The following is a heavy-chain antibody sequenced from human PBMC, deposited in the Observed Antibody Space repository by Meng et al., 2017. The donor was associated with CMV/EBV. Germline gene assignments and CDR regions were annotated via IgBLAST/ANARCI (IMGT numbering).Heavy chain of an antibody. CDR3: ARGRVSDCSSTGCYRGAHYYYYGMDV. J-gene: IGHJ6*02. CDR1: GYTFTSYD. CDR2: MNPNSGNT. V-gene: IGHV1-8*01. Sequence: ASVKVSCKASGYTFTSYDINWVRQATGQGLEWMGWMNPNSGNTGYAQKFQGRVTMTRNTSISTAYMELSSLRSEDTAVYYCARGRVSDCSSTGCYRGAHYYYYGMDVWGQGTTVTVSS. D-gene: IGHD2-2*01.